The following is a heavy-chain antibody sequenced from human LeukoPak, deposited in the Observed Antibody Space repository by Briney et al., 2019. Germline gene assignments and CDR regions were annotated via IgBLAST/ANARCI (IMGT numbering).Heavy chain of an antibody. V-gene: IGHV3-21*01. CDR1: GFTFSSYS. J-gene: IGHJ2*01. D-gene: IGHD3-22*01. Sequence: PGGSLRLSCAASGFTFSSYSMNWVRQAPRKGLEWVSSISSSSSYIYYADSVKGRFTISRDNAKNSLYLQMNSLRAEDTAVYYCAKANYYDSSGRSWYFDLWGRGTLVTVSS. CDR2: ISSSSSYI. CDR3: AKANYYDSSGRSWYFDL.